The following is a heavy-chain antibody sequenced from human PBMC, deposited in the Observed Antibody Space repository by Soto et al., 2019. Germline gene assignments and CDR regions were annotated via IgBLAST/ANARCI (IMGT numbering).Heavy chain of an antibody. Sequence: GGSLRLSCAASGFTFSDYYMSWIRQAPGKGLEWLSYISSSGSTIFYADYVKGRFTISRDNAKKSLYLQMNSLRAEDTAVYYCARRGGSGWYLDAFDIWGQGTMVTVSS. CDR3: ARRGGSGWYLDAFDI. D-gene: IGHD6-19*01. CDR2: ISSSGSTI. V-gene: IGHV3-11*01. J-gene: IGHJ3*02. CDR1: GFTFSDYY.